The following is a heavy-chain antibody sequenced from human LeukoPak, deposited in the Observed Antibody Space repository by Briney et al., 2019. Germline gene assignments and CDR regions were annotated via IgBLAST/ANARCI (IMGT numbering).Heavy chain of an antibody. J-gene: IGHJ3*02. CDR3: ANTIAVAGIDAFDI. CDR2: IYTSGST. CDR1: GGSISSGSYY. V-gene: IGHV4-61*02. D-gene: IGHD6-19*01. Sequence: PSETLSLTCTVSGGSISSGSYYGSWIRQPAGRGLGWIGRIYTSGSTNYNPSLKSRVTMPVDTSKNQFSLKLSSVTAADTAVYYCANTIAVAGIDAFDIWGQGTMVTVSS.